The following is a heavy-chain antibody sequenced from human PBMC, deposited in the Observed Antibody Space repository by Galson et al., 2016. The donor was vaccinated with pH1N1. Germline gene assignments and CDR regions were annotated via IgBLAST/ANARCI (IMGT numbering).Heavy chain of an antibody. D-gene: IGHD3-10*01. CDR3: AKSNGAGSYSDY. J-gene: IGHJ4*02. V-gene: IGHV3-9*01. Sequence: SLRLSCAASGFTFDDYAMQWVRQRPGKGLEWVSGISWSSGSIGYADSVKGRFTISRDNVKNSLYLQMNSQRIEDTALYYCAKSNGAGSYSDYWGQGTLVTVSS. CDR2: ISWSSGSI. CDR1: GFTFDDYA.